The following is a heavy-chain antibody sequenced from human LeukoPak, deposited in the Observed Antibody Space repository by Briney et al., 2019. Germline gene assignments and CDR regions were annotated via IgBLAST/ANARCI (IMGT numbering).Heavy chain of an antibody. Sequence: ASVKVSCKASGYTFTSYGISWVRQAPGQGLEWMGWISAYNGNTNYAQKLQGRVTMTTDTSTSTAYMELRSLRSDDTAVCYCARGNLWFGELPYDNWFDPWGQGTLVTVSS. J-gene: IGHJ5*02. CDR3: ARGNLWFGELPYDNWFDP. CDR1: GYTFTSYG. V-gene: IGHV1-18*01. D-gene: IGHD3-10*01. CDR2: ISAYNGNT.